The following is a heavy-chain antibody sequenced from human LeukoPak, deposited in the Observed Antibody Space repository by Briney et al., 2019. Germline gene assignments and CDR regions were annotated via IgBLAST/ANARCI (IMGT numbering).Heavy chain of an antibody. Sequence: PGGSLRLSCAASGFTFSSYGMHWVRQAPGKGLEWVAVIWYDGSNKYYADSVKGRFTISRDNSKNTLYLQMNSLRAEDTAVYYCAFEIGRSQGAFDIWGQGTMITVSS. CDR1: GFTFSSYG. V-gene: IGHV3-33*01. CDR3: AFEIGRSQGAFDI. J-gene: IGHJ3*02. D-gene: IGHD1-26*01. CDR2: IWYDGSNK.